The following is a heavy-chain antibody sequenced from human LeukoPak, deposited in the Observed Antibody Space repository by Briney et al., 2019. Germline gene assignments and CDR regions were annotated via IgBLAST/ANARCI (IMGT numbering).Heavy chain of an antibody. CDR1: GGSISSSSYY. Sequence: SETLSLTCTVSGGSISSSSYYRGWIRQPPGKGLEWIGSIYYSGSTYYNPSLKSRVTISIDTSKNQFSLKLSSVTAADTAVYYCARHGSGGSNDYWGQGTPVTVSS. J-gene: IGHJ4*02. CDR2: IYYSGST. CDR3: ARHGSGGSNDY. D-gene: IGHD2-15*01. V-gene: IGHV4-39*01.